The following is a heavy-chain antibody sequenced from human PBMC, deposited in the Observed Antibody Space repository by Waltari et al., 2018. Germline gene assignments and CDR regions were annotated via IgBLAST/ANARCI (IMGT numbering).Heavy chain of an antibody. J-gene: IGHJ6*02. CDR1: EYTYTSSY. D-gene: IGHD2-21*01. V-gene: IGHV1-46*01. CDR3: ALDTGALWMDV. CDR2: INPSGGST. Sequence: QVQLVQSGAEVKKPGASVNISCKTSEYTYTSSYIHWVRQAPGQGLERMEIINPSGGSTIYAQKFQGRVTMTRDTSTSTVYMELSSLRSGDTAVYYCALDTGALWMDVWGQGTTVTVSS.